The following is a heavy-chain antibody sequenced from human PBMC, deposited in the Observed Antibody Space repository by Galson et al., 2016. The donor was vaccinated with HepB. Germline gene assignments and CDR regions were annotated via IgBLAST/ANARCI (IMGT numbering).Heavy chain of an antibody. CDR3: AKGGELRGVYYYYGMDV. Sequence: SLRLSCAASGFTFSSYGMHWVRQAPGKGLEWVAVIWYDGSNKYYADSVKGRFTISRDNSKNTLYMQMNGLRAEDTAVYYCAKGGELRGVYYYYGMDVWGQGTTVTVSS. J-gene: IGHJ6*02. CDR1: GFTFSSYG. D-gene: IGHD1-26*01. CDR2: IWYDGSNK. V-gene: IGHV3-33*03.